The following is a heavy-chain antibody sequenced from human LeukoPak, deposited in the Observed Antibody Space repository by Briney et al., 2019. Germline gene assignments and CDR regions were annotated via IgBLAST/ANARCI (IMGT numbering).Heavy chain of an antibody. J-gene: IGHJ6*03. CDR2: INHSGST. Sequence: PSETLSLTCAVYGGSFSGYYWSWIRQPPGKGLEWIGEINHSGSTNYNPSLESRVTISVDTSKNQFSLKLSSVTAADTAVYYCARGGGYCSSTSCYVPRYYYYYMDVWGKGTTVTVSS. D-gene: IGHD2-2*01. CDR3: ARGGGYCSSTSCYVPRYYYYYMDV. V-gene: IGHV4-34*01. CDR1: GGSFSGYY.